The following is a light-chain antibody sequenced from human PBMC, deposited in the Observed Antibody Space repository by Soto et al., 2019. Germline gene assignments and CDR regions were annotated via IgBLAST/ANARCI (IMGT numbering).Light chain of an antibody. CDR2: DVS. Sequence: QSVLPQPASVSGSPGQSITTSCTGTSSDVGGYNYVSWYQQHPGKAPKLMIYDVSNRPSGVSNRFSGSKSGNTASLTISGLQAEDEADYYCSSYTRSSTYVFGTGTKVT. CDR1: SSDVGGYNY. J-gene: IGLJ1*01. CDR3: SSYTRSSTYV. V-gene: IGLV2-14*01.